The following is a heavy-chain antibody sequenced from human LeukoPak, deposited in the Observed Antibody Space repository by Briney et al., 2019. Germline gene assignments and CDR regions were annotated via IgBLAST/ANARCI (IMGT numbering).Heavy chain of an antibody. CDR1: GFIFSSYG. V-gene: IGHV3-30*02. J-gene: IGHJ4*02. D-gene: IGHD3-22*01. CDR2: IRSDGSDK. Sequence: GGSLRPSCAASGFIFSSYGMHWVRQAPGKGLEWVAFIRSDGSDKYYAGSVKGRFTISRDNSKNTLYLQMNSLRAEDTAVYYCAKHDSGSYYWGQGTLVTVSS. CDR3: AKHDSGSYY.